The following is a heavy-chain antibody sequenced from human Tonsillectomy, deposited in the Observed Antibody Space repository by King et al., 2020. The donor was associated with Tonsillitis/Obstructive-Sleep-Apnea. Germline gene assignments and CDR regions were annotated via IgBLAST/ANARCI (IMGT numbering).Heavy chain of an antibody. CDR3: AREAYSYAYDY. CDR1: GFTFSDYY. D-gene: IGHD5-18*01. J-gene: IGHJ4*02. CDR2: ITSSSSYT. Sequence: VQLVESGGGLVKPGGSLRLSCAASGFTFSDYYMSWIRQAPGKGLEWVSYITSSSSYTNYAASVKGRFTISRDNAKNSLYLQMNSLRAEDTAVYYCAREAYSYAYDYWGQGTLVTVSS. V-gene: IGHV3-11*06.